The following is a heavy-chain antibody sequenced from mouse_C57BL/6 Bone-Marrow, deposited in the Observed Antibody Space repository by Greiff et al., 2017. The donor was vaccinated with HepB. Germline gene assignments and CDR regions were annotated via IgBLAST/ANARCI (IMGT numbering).Heavy chain of an antibody. CDR2: ISDGGSYT. CDR1: GFTFSSYA. J-gene: IGHJ2*01. D-gene: IGHD2-5*01. V-gene: IGHV5-4*03. CDR3: ARRKAYYSNYGYFDY. Sequence: EVKLMESGGGLVKPGGSLKLSCAASGFTFSSYAMSWVRQTPEKRLEWVATISDGGSYTYYPDNVKGRFTISRDNAKNNLYLQMSHLKSEDTAMYYCARRKAYYSNYGYFDYWGQGTTLTVSS.